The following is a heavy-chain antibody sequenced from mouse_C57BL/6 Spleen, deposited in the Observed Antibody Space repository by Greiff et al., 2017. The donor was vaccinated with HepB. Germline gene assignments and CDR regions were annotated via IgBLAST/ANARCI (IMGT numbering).Heavy chain of an antibody. V-gene: IGHV7-3*01. CDR3: ARWGDGWFAY. CDR1: GFTFTDYY. CDR2: IRNKANGYTT. J-gene: IGHJ3*01. D-gene: IGHD3-3*01. Sequence: EVQVVESGGGLVQPGGSLSLSCAASGFTFTDYYMSWVRQPPGKALEWLGFIRNKANGYTTEYSASVKGRFTISRDNSQSILYLQMNALRAEDSATYYCARWGDGWFAYWGQGTLVTVSA.